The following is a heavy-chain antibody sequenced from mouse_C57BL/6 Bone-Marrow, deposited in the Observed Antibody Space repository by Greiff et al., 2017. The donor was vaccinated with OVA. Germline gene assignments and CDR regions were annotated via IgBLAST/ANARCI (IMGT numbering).Heavy chain of an antibody. D-gene: IGHD1-1*01. Sequence: VQLQQSGGGLVQPGGSLSLSCAASGFTFTDYYMSWVRQPPGKALEWLGFIRNKANGYTTEYSASVKGRFTISRDNSQSILYLQMNALRAEDSATYYCARYYYGSSYPAWFAYWGQGTLVTVSA. J-gene: IGHJ3*01. CDR1: GFTFTDYY. V-gene: IGHV7-3*01. CDR2: IRNKANGYTT. CDR3: ARYYYGSSYPAWFAY.